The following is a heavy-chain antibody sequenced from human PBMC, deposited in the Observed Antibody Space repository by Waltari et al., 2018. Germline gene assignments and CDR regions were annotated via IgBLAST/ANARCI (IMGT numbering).Heavy chain of an antibody. CDR3: AKDRGSGRIYFDS. V-gene: IGHV3-23*01. CDR2: ISGSGGTS. Sequence: VQLLESGGDLIQPGGSLRLSGAAFGFTFSPFAMTWVRQAPGKRLEWVSSISGSGGTSYYTDSVTGRFTISRDNSENTLYLHMNSLRAEDSAIYYCAKDRGSGRIYFDSWGRGTLVAVSA. D-gene: IGHD3-10*01. J-gene: IGHJ4*02. CDR1: GFTFSPFA.